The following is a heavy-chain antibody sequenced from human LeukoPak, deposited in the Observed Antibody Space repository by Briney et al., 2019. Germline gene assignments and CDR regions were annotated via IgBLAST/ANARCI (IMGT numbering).Heavy chain of an antibody. CDR3: ARAGYYDSSGYYQATNFDY. J-gene: IGHJ4*02. D-gene: IGHD3-22*01. CDR2: INPNSGGT. CDR1: GYNFNGYY. V-gene: IGHV1-2*02. Sequence: ASVKVSCKASGYNFNGYYIHWVRQAPGQGLEWMGWINPNSGGTNYAQKFQGRVTMTRDTSISTAYMELRRLRSDDTAVYYCARAGYYDSSGYYQATNFDYWGQGTLVTVSS.